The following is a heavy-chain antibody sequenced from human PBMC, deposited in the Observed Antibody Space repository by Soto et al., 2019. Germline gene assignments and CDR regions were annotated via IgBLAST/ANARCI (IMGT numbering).Heavy chain of an antibody. V-gene: IGHV3-74*01. CDR2: INSDGSST. D-gene: IGHD5-12*01. CDR3: ARDWGSGYDYWSLDY. J-gene: IGHJ4*02. Sequence: GGSLRLSCAASGFTFSSYWMHWVRQAPGKGLVWVSRINSDGSSTSYADSVKGRFTISRDNAKNTLYLQMNSLRAEDTAVYYCARDWGSGYDYWSLDYWGQGTLVTVSS. CDR1: GFTFSSYW.